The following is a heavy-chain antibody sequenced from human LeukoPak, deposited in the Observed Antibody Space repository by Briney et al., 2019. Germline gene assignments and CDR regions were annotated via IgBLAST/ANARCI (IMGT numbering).Heavy chain of an antibody. V-gene: IGHV3-64*01. CDR2: ISSDGGST. Sequence: GGSLRLSCAASGIIFSNYAMHWVRQGPGKGLECISTISSDGGSTYYANSVKGRFTISGDNSKNTLYLQMGSLRAEDMAVYYCARGRQGAKTRYFDLWGRGTRVTVSS. CDR3: ARGRQGAKTRYFDL. CDR1: GIIFSNYA. D-gene: IGHD1-26*01. J-gene: IGHJ2*01.